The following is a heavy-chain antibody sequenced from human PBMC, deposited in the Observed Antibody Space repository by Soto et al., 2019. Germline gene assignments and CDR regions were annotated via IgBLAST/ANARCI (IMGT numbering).Heavy chain of an antibody. D-gene: IGHD1-26*01. Sequence: SGPTLVNPTQTLTLTCTLSGFSLSTSGMCVSWIRQPPGKALEWLARIDWDDDKYYSTSLQTRLTISQDTSKNQGVLTMPNMDAVERATYICTRSPDLNGIYRWGQGTLVTVSS. CDR2: IDWDDDK. CDR1: GFSLSTSGMC. V-gene: IGHV2-70*11. J-gene: IGHJ5*02. CDR3: TRSPDLNGIYR.